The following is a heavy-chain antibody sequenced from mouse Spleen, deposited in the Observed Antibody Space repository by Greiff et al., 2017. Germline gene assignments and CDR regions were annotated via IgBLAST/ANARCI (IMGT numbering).Heavy chain of an antibody. J-gene: IGHJ2*01. CDR1: GFTFSSYG. Sequence: EVMLVESGGGLVKPGGSLKLSCAASGFTFSSYGMSWVRQTPEKRLEWVATISGGGSYTYYPDSVKGRFTISRDNAKNNLYLQMSSLRSEDTALYYCARLDYYGSVDYWGQGTTLTVSS. CDR2: ISGGGSYT. D-gene: IGHD1-1*01. CDR3: ARLDYYGSVDY. V-gene: IGHV5-9-2*01.